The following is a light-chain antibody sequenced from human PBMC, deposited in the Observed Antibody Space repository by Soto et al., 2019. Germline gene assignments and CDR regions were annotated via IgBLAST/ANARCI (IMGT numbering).Light chain of an antibody. Sequence: TITCRTSQSISNALAWYRQQPGQSPQLLIYDVSNMESGVPSRFSATGSETDFTLTISGLQPEDSATYFCQQFHNYPFSFGQGTRLEIK. CDR3: QQFHNYPFS. V-gene: IGKV1D-13*01. CDR1: QSISNA. J-gene: IGKJ5*01. CDR2: DVS.